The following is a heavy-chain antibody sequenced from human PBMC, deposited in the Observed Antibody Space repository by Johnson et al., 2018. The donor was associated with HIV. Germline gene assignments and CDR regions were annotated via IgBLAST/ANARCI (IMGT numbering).Heavy chain of an antibody. D-gene: IGHD3-22*01. CDR3: TTEDSSGYNSRGAFDS. Sequence: VQLVESGGGLVKPGGSLRLSCAASGFTFSNAWMSWVRQAPGKGLEWVGRIKSKTDGGTTDYAAPVKGRFTISRDDSKNSLYLQLNSLKTEDTAVYYCTTEDSSGYNSRGAFDSWGPGTMVTVSA. CDR1: GFTFSNAW. V-gene: IGHV3-15*01. CDR2: IKSKTDGGTT. J-gene: IGHJ3*02.